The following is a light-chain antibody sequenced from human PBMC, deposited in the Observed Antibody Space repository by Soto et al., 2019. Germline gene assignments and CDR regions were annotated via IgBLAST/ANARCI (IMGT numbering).Light chain of an antibody. J-gene: IGKJ1*01. Sequence: DIQMTQSPSTLPASVGDRVTITSRASQSISSWLAWYQQKPGKAPKLLIYDASSLESGVPSRLSGSGSGTEFTLTIRSLQPDDVATYYCQQYNSYWTFGQGTKVDIK. CDR3: QQYNSYWT. CDR2: DAS. CDR1: QSISSW. V-gene: IGKV1-5*01.